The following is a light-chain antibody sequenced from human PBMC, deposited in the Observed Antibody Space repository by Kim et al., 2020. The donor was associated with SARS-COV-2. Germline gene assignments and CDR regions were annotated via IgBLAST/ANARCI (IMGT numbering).Light chain of an antibody. CDR1: QSVSRSY. V-gene: IGKV3-20*01. J-gene: IGKJ5*01. CDR2: GAS. CDR3: QQYGSSPRT. Sequence: SPGERATPSCRASQSVSRSYLAWYQQKPGQAPRLLIYGASSRATGIADRFSGSGSGTDFTLTISRLEPEDSAVYYCQQYGSSPRTFGQGTRLEIK.